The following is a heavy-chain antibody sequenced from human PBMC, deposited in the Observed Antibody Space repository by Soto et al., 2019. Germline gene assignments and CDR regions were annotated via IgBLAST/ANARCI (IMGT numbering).Heavy chain of an antibody. V-gene: IGHV3-53*01. CDR3: AKDGSASGSHYNSFGY. J-gene: IGHJ4*02. Sequence: EVQLVESGGGLIQPGGSLKLSCAASGFTVGNNYMSWVRQAPGKGLEWVSLIYSTGTTKYADSVKDRLTVPRDNAKKPLSRQMTRLRAEDTAVYYCAKDGSASGSHYNSFGYWGQGTLVTVSS. CDR2: IYSTGTT. CDR1: GFTVGNNY. D-gene: IGHD3-10*01.